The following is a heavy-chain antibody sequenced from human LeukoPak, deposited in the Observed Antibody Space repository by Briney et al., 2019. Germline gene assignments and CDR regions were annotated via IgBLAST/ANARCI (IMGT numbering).Heavy chain of an antibody. CDR3: ARFSCSSTDCYYHYYYGMDV. Sequence: ASVKVSCKGSGYTFTSYHINWVRQATGQGLEWMGWMNPNSGDTGYAQKFQGRLTVTRNTSISTVYMELSSLRSEDTAVYYCARFSCSSTDCYYHYYYGMDVWGQGTTVTVSS. CDR1: GYTFTSYH. D-gene: IGHD2-2*01. CDR2: MNPNSGDT. J-gene: IGHJ6*02. V-gene: IGHV1-8*01.